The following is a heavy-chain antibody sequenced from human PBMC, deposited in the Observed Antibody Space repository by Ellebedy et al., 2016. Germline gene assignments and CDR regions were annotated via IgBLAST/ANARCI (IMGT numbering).Heavy chain of an antibody. J-gene: IGHJ5*02. CDR3: ARGVGGTSLNWFDP. CDR1: GFTLSDYS. CDR2: ITSSSSYI. V-gene: IGHV3-21*01. Sequence: GESLKISXAASGFTLSDYSMKWVRQAPGKGLEWVSSITSSSSYIFYADSVKGRFTISRDNAKNSVYLQMNSLRGEDTALYYCARGVGGTSLNWFDPWGQGTLVTVSS. D-gene: IGHD3-16*01.